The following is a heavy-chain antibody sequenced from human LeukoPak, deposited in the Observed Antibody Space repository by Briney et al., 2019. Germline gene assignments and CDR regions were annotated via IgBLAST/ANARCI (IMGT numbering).Heavy chain of an antibody. J-gene: IGHJ5*02. CDR1: GYTFTGYY. CDR3: ARVGFGEASGP. V-gene: IGHV1-2*02. D-gene: IGHD3-10*01. CDR2: INPNSGGT. Sequence: ASVKVSCKASGYTFTGYYMHWVRQAPGQGLEWMGWINPNSGGTNYAQKFQGRVTMTTDTSTSTAYMELRSLRSDDTAVYYCARVGFGEASGPWGQGTLVTVSS.